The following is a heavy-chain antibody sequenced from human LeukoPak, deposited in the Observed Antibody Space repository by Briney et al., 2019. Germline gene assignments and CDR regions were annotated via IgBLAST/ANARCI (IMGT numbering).Heavy chain of an antibody. V-gene: IGHV3-11*01. CDR2: ISSSTGSAI. D-gene: IGHD2/OR15-2a*01. CDR3: ARVSNSRVDY. J-gene: IGHJ4*02. CDR1: GFTFSDYY. Sequence: GGSLRLSCAASGFTFSDYYMTWIREAPGKGLGWVSYISSSTGSAIYYTDSVKGRFTTSRDNANTSLFLQMNSLRAEDTAVYFCARVSNSRVDYWGQGTLVTVSS.